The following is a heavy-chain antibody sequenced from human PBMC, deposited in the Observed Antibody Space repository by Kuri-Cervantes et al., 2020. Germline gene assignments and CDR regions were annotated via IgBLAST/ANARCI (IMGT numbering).Heavy chain of an antibody. CDR2: INPNSGNT. V-gene: IGHV1-8*02. Sequence: ASVKVSCKASGYTLTSYGISWVRQATGQGLEWMGWINPNSGNTGYAQKLQGRVTMTRNTSISTAYMELSGLRSEDTAVYYCARGFDDFLGMDVWGQGTTVTVSS. CDR1: GYTLTSYG. D-gene: IGHD3-3*01. CDR3: ARGFDDFLGMDV. J-gene: IGHJ6*02.